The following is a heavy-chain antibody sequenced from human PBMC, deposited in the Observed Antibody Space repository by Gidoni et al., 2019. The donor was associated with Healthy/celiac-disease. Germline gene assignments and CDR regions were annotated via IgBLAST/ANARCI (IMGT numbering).Heavy chain of an antibody. D-gene: IGHD4-17*01. V-gene: IGHV3-23*01. CDR1: GFTFSSYA. J-gene: IGHJ4*02. Sequence: EVQLLESGGGLVQPGGPLRLSCAASGFTFSSYAMSWVRQAPGKGLEWVSAISGSGGSTYYADSVKGRFTISRDNSKNTLYLKMNSLRAEDTAVYYCAKFEGPEADYGEGWGQGTLVTVSS. CDR2: ISGSGGST. CDR3: AKFEGPEADYGEG.